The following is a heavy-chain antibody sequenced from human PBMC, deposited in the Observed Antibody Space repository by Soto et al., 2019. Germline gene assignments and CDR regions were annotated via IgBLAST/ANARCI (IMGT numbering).Heavy chain of an antibody. CDR3: ARHNYGSGSTYFDY. Sequence: SETLSLTCNVSGGSVSSGGYYWSWIRQHPGKGLEWIGYIYYSGSTNYNPSLQSRVTISVDTSKNQFSLKLNSMTAADTAVYYCARHNYGSGSTYFDYWGQGTLVTVSS. CDR2: IYYSGST. V-gene: IGHV4-61*08. D-gene: IGHD3-10*01. CDR1: GGSVSSGGYY. J-gene: IGHJ4*02.